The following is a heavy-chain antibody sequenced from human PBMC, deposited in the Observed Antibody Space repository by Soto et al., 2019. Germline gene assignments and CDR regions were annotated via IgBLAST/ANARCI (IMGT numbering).Heavy chain of an antibody. J-gene: IGHJ3*02. CDR2: ISAYNGST. CDR3: AKASSGPPPDVFDI. CDR1: GYTFTSCG. D-gene: IGHD6-19*01. V-gene: IGHV1-18*01. Sequence: QVQLVQSGAEVKKPGASVKVSCKASGYTFTSCGISWELQAPGQGLEWLGWISAYNGSTNYAQKLQVRITLTTDTSTSTSYREWRSLRSDDTAVYYCAKASSGPPPDVFDIWSQGTMVTVSS.